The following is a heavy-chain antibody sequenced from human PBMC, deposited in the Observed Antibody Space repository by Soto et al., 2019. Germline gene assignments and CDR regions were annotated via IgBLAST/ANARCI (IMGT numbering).Heavy chain of an antibody. J-gene: IGHJ4*02. D-gene: IGHD3-3*01. V-gene: IGHV3-23*01. CDR3: AASSRFLDWSYTN. CDR2: ITGGGDST. CDR1: GLTFSTYA. Sequence: GGSLRLSCAASGLTFSTYAMTWVRQAPGKGLEWVSAITGGGDSTFYADSVKGRLTISRDNSKNTLYLQMSDLRAEDTAVYFCAASSRFLDWSYTNWGQGTLVTVSS.